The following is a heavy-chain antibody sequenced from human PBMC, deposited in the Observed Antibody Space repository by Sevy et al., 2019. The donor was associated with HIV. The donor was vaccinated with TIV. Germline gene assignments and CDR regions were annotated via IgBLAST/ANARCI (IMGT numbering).Heavy chain of an antibody. CDR1: GFPFSSYD. J-gene: IGHJ6*02. D-gene: IGHD3-16*01. Sequence: GGSLRLSCTASGFPFSSYDMNWVRQPPGQGLEWISSISSSSNFVYQADSVKGRFTISRDNAKNSLFLQMNNLTVEDTAVYYCARDRGVPRTRGSYQYGMDVWGQGTTVTVSS. CDR3: ARDRGVPRTRGSYQYGMDV. V-gene: IGHV3-21*06. CDR2: ISSSSNFV.